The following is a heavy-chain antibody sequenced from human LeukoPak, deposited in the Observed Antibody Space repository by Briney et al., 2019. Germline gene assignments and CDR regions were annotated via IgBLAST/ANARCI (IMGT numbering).Heavy chain of an antibody. CDR3: ARRRTLSGSYYFDY. D-gene: IGHD1-26*01. J-gene: IGHJ4*02. V-gene: IGHV3-21*01. Sequence: PGRSLRLSCAASGFTFSSYSMNWVRQAPGKGLEWVSSISSSSSYIYYADSVKGRFTISRDNAKNSLYLQMNSLRAEDTAVYYCARRRTLSGSYYFDYWGQGTLVTVSS. CDR2: ISSSSSYI. CDR1: GFTFSSYS.